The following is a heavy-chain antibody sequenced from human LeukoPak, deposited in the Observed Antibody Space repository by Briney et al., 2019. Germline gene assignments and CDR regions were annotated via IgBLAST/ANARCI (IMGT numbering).Heavy chain of an antibody. D-gene: IGHD2-2*01. CDR3: AKDLSFQLLSVPY. CDR2: INHSGST. J-gene: IGHJ4*02. V-gene: IGHV4-34*01. Sequence: SETLSLTCAVYGGSFSGYYWSWIRQPPGKGLEWIGEINHSGSTNYNPSLKSRVTISVDTSKNQFSLKLSSVTAADTAVYYCAKDLSFQLLSVPYWGQGTLVTVSS. CDR1: GGSFSGYY.